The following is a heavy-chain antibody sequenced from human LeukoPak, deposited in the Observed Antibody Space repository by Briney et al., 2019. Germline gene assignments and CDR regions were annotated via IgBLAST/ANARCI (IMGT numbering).Heavy chain of an antibody. D-gene: IGHD5-12*01. J-gene: IGHJ4*02. CDR3: AREREGYSGYDTTFDY. CDR1: GYTFTSYG. Sequence: ASAKVSCKASGYTFTSYGISWVRQAPGQGLEWMGWISGYNGNTIYAQKLQGRVTMTTDTSTSTAYMELRSLRSDDTAVYYCAREREGYSGYDTTFDYWGQGTLVTVSS. CDR2: ISGYNGNT. V-gene: IGHV1-18*01.